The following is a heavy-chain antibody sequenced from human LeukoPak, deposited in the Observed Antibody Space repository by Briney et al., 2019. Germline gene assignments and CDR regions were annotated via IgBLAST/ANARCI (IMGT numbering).Heavy chain of an antibody. CDR1: GFTFTTYS. CDR3: AREEEDYYDSGTYYFDF. J-gene: IGHJ4*02. V-gene: IGHV3-21*01. D-gene: IGHD3-10*01. CDR2: ISSTSDYI. Sequence: GGSLRLSCAASGFTFTTYSMNWVRQAPGKGLEWVSSISSTSDYIYYADSLKGRFTISRGNAKNSLYLQMNSLRAEDTAVYYCAREEEDYYDSGTYYFDFWGQGTLVTVSS.